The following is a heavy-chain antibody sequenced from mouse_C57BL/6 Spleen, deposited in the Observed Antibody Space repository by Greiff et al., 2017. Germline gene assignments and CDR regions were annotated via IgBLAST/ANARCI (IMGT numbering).Heavy chain of an antibody. V-gene: IGHV1-42*01. J-gene: IGHJ3*01. CDR1: GYSFTGYY. Sequence: VQLQQSGPELVKPGASVKISCKASGYSFTGYYMNWVKQSPEKSLAWIGEINPSTGGTTYNQKFKAKATLTVDKSSSTAYMQLKSLTSEDSAVYDCVYDGYYLAWFAYWGQGTLVTVSA. CDR3: VYDGYYLAWFAY. CDR2: INPSTGGT. D-gene: IGHD2-3*01.